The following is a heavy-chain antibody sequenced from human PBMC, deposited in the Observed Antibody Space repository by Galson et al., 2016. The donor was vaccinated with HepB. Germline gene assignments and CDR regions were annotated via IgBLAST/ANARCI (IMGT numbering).Heavy chain of an antibody. CDR2: FDPEEGET. V-gene: IGHV1-24*01. CDR3: ATDPQILTMVRGLIGQY. Sequence: SVKVSCKVSGYTLTELSMHWVRQAPGKGLEWMGGFDPEEGETIYALKFQGRVTMTEDTSTDTAYMELSSLRSEDTAVYYCATDPQILTMVRGLIGQYWGQGTLVTVSS. CDR1: GYTLTELS. J-gene: IGHJ4*02. D-gene: IGHD3-10*01.